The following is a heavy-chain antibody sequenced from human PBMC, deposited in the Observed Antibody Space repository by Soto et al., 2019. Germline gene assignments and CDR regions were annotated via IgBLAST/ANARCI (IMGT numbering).Heavy chain of an antibody. D-gene: IGHD1-1*01. CDR2: INTDGSNT. V-gene: IGHV3-74*01. CDR3: ARGRYNWDDSPFDY. CDR1: GFTFSSYY. Sequence: EVQLVESGGGLVQPGGSLSLSCAASGFTFSSYYMHWVRQAPGKGLVWVSRINTDGSNTGYADSVRGRFTISRDNDKNMLNLQMNSLRAEDTAVYYCARGRYNWDDSPFDYWGQGTLVSVSS. J-gene: IGHJ4*02.